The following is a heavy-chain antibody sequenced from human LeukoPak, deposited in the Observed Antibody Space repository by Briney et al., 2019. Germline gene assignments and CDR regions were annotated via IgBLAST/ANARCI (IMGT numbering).Heavy chain of an antibody. V-gene: IGHV4-59*08. CDR1: GGSKRGYF. Sequence: SETLSLTCAVSGGSKRGYFWRWRRQPPGRGGEGVGYIYSTATTIYSPSPRTPVTMSLTVSKPPFPLNLTSVTAAHTAVYYCARHDPVGHFLPAMYVCGPGTTVTVSS. CDR2: IYSTATT. CDR3: ARHDPVGHFLPAMYV. J-gene: IGHJ6*02. D-gene: IGHD2/OR15-2a*01.